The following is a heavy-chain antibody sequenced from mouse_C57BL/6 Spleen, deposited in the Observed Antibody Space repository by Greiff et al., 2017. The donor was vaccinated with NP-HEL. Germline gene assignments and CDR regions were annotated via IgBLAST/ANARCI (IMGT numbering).Heavy chain of an antibody. V-gene: IGHV1-54*01. CDR1: GYAFTNYL. CDR3: ARSPFYYDYDGGFAY. CDR2: INPGSGGT. D-gene: IGHD2-4*01. J-gene: IGHJ3*01. Sequence: VKLMESGAELVRPGTSVKVSCKASGYAFTNYLIEWVKQRPGQGLEWIGVINPGSGGTNYNEKFKGKATLTADKSSSTAYMQLSSLTSEDSAVYVCARSPFYYDYDGGFAYWGQGTLVTVSA.